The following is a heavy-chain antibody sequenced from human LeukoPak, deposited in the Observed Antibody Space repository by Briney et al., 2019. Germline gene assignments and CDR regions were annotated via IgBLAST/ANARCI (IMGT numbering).Heavy chain of an antibody. V-gene: IGHV4-59*01. CDR2: IYYSGST. Sequence: LETLSLTCTVSGGSISSYYWSWIRQPPGKGLEWIGYIYYSGSTNYNPSLKSRVTISVDTSKNQFSLKLSSVTAADTAVYYCAREVGGFDYWGQGSLVTVSS. J-gene: IGHJ4*02. CDR1: GGSISSYY. CDR3: AREVGGFDY. D-gene: IGHD3-16*01.